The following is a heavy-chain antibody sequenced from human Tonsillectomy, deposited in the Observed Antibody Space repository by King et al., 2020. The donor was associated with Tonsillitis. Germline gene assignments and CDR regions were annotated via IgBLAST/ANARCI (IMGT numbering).Heavy chain of an antibody. CDR2: ISSSGIST. J-gene: IGHJ6*02. D-gene: IGHD2-2*01. CDR3: AKGGVACSSTICYESLKYYYYGMDV. CDR1: GITFSSYA. V-gene: IGHV3-23*04. Sequence: VQLVESGGGLVQPGGSLRLSCAASGITFSSYAMSWVRQAPGKGLEWVSTISSSGISTYYADSVKGRFTISRDNSKNSLYLQMNSLRAEDTAVYFCAKGGVACSSTICYESLKYYYYGMDVWGQGTTVTVS.